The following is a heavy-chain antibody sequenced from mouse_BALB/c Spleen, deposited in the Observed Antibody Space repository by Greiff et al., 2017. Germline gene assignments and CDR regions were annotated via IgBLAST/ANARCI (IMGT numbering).Heavy chain of an antibody. CDR2: IDPANGNT. J-gene: IGHJ4*01. CDR1: GFNIKDTY. Sequence: EVKVVESGAELVKPGASVTLSCTASGFNIKDTYMHWVKQRPEQGLEWIGRIDPANGNTKYDPKFQGKATITADTSSNTAYLQLSSLTSEDTAVYYCARGVGYYYAMDYWGQGTSVTVSS. CDR3: ARGVGYYYAMDY. V-gene: IGHV14-3*02.